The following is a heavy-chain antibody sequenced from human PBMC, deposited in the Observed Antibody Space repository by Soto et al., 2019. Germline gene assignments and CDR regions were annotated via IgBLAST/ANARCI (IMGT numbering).Heavy chain of an antibody. CDR3: ARDSMITFGGPQINWFDP. CDR1: GYTFSTHA. Sequence: ASVKVSCKASGYTFSTHAMHWVRQAPGQRLEWMGWINGGNGNTKYSQTFQGRVTITRDTSASTAYMELSSLRSEDTAVYYCARDSMITFGGPQINWFDPWGQGTLVTVSS. V-gene: IGHV1-3*01. J-gene: IGHJ5*02. D-gene: IGHD3-16*01. CDR2: INGGNGNT.